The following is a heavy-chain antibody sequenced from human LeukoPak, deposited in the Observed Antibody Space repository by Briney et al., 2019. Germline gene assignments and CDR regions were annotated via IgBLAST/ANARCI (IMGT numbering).Heavy chain of an antibody. D-gene: IGHD3-9*01. CDR2: LTDDIT. V-gene: IGHV3-23*01. Sequence: GGSLRLSCAASGFPFSSYAMTWVRLVPGKGLEWVSALTDDITYYAESVKGRFTISRDISKNTLYLQMNSLRVEDTAVYFCARNGITIFALDVWGQGTSVTVSS. CDR1: GFPFSSYA. CDR3: ARNGITIFALDV. J-gene: IGHJ6*02.